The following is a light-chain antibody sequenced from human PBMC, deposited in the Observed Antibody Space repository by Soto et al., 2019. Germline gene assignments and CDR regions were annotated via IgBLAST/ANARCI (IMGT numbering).Light chain of an antibody. CDR2: DAS. V-gene: IGKV1-5*01. CDR3: QQFHNYIT. J-gene: IGKJ5*01. Sequence: DIPMTQSPSSLSASVGDRVTITCRASQSISSWLAWXQQKPGXXPXLLIYDASSLESGVPSRFSGSGSGTDFTLTISSLQPEDFATDDCQQFHNYITFGQGTRLEIK. CDR1: QSISSW.